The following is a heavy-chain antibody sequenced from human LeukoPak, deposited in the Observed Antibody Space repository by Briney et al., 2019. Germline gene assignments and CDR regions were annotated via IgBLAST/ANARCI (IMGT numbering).Heavy chain of an antibody. D-gene: IGHD3-9*01. Sequence: GGSLRLSCAASGFTFSSYAMSWVRQAPGKGLEWVSAISGSGGSTYYADSVKGRFTISRDNSKNTLYLQMNSLRAEDTAVYYCAKVPDYDILTGYIYYFDYWGQGTLVTVSS. V-gene: IGHV3-23*01. J-gene: IGHJ4*02. CDR1: GFTFSSYA. CDR2: ISGSGGST. CDR3: AKVPDYDILTGYIYYFDY.